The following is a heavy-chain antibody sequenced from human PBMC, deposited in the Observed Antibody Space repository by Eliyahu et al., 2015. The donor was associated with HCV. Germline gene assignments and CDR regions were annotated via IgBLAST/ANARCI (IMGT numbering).Heavy chain of an antibody. CDR3: AIEGGTSGPRWFDP. Sequence: QVQLVQSGAEVKKPGSSVKVSCKASGGTFSSYTISWVRQAPGQGLEWMGGIIPLFGTPKYAQKVQGRVSITADESTSTAYMELSSLRSEDTAIYYCAIEGGTSGPRWFDPWGQGTLVTVSS. D-gene: IGHD2-15*01. J-gene: IGHJ5*02. CDR2: IIPLFGTP. CDR1: GGTFSSYT. V-gene: IGHV1-69*01.